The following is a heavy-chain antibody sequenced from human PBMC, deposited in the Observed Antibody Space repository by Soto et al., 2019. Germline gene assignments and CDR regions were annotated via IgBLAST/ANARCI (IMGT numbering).Heavy chain of an antibody. Sequence: SETLSLTCTVSGGSISSYYWSWIRQPPGKGLEWIGYIYYSGSTNYNPSLKSRVTISVDTSKNQFSLKLSSVTAADTAVYYCARLTPVGYCSSTSCAGFDPWGQGTLVTVSS. CDR2: IYYSGST. CDR1: GGSISSYY. V-gene: IGHV4-59*08. J-gene: IGHJ5*02. CDR3: ARLTPVGYCSSTSCAGFDP. D-gene: IGHD2-2*01.